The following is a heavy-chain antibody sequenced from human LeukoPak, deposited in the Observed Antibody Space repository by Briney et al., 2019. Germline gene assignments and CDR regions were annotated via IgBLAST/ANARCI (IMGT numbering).Heavy chain of an antibody. CDR1: GGSISSYY. J-gene: IGHJ6*03. CDR3: ARALRNYEVLDYYYYYMDV. V-gene: IGHV4-4*07. D-gene: IGHD4-11*01. CDR2: IYTSGST. Sequence: PSETLSLTCTVFGGSISSYYWSWIRQPAGKGLEWIGRIYTSGSTNYNPSLKSRVTMSVDTSKNQFSLKLSSVTAADTAVYYCARALRNYEVLDYYYYYMDVWGKGTTVTVSS.